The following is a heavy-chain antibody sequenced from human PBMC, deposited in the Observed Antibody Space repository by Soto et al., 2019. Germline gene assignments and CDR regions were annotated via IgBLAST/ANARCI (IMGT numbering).Heavy chain of an antibody. CDR2: ISAYNGNT. V-gene: IGHV1-18*01. J-gene: IGHJ4*02. D-gene: IGHD3-3*01. Sequence: ASVKVSCKASGYTFTSYGISWVRQAPGQGLEWMGWISAYNGNTNYAQKLQGRVTMTTDTSTSTAYMELRSLRSDDTAVYYCARVGLGYDFWSGYYPFDYWGQGTLVTVS. CDR3: ARVGLGYDFWSGYYPFDY. CDR1: GYTFTSYG.